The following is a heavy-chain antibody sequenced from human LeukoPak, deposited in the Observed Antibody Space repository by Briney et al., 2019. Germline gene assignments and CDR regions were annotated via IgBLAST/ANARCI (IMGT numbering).Heavy chain of an antibody. V-gene: IGHV5-10-1*01. CDR2: IDPSDSYT. CDR1: GYSFTSYW. D-gene: IGHD6-13*01. CDR3: ARRDRYSWYSFDY. J-gene: IGHJ4*02. Sequence: GESLKISCKGSGYSFTSYWITWMRQMPGKGLEWMGRIDPSDSYTNYSPSFQGRVTISVDKSISTAYLQWSSLKASDTAMYYCARRDRYSWYSFDYWGQGTLVTVSS.